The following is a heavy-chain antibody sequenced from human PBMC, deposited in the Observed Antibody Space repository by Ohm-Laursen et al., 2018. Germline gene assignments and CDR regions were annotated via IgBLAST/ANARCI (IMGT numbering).Heavy chain of an antibody. CDR1: GFTFSAYG. CDR3: ARGGYYYDPTWDY. D-gene: IGHD3-22*01. Sequence: SLRLSCAASGFTFSAYGMHWVRQAPGKGLEWVADIWYDGVNKYYADSVKGRFTISRDNSKNTVYLQMNSLRAEDTAVYYCARGGYYYDPTWDYWGQGTLVTVSS. V-gene: IGHV3-33*01. CDR2: IWYDGVNK. J-gene: IGHJ4*02.